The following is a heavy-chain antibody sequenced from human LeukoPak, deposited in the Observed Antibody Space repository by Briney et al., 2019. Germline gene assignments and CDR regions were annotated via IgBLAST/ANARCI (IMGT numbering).Heavy chain of an antibody. J-gene: IGHJ3*02. CDR2: FDPENGET. V-gene: IGHV1-24*01. CDR1: GYTLPELS. Sequence: ASVKVSCKVSGYTLPELSMHWVRQAPAKGVECMGGFDPENGETIYGQKFQGRGTITEDTSTDTAYMELSSLRSEDTAVYYCARAYYDGSGQERHAFDIWGQGTMVTVSS. CDR3: ARAYYDGSGQERHAFDI. D-gene: IGHD3-22*01.